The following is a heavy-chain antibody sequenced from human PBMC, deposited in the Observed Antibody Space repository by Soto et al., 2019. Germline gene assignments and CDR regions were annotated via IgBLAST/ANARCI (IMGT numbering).Heavy chain of an antibody. D-gene: IGHD3-3*01. CDR1: GFSLSTSGVG. CDR2: IYWNDNK. Sequence: QITLKESGPTLVKPTQTLTLTCTFSGFSLSTSGVGVGWIRQPPGKALEWLAPIYWNDNKRYSPSLKSRLTHPKDTSKNQLVLTMTNMDPVDTATYYCAHSLPVLRFLEWRAGFDYWGQGTLVTVSS. CDR3: AHSLPVLRFLEWRAGFDY. J-gene: IGHJ4*02. V-gene: IGHV2-5*01.